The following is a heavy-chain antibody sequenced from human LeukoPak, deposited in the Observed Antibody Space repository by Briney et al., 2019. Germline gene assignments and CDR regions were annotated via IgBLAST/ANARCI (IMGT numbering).Heavy chain of an antibody. V-gene: IGHV4-38-2*02. J-gene: IGHJ4*02. Sequence: SETLSLTCTVSGYSISTGYYWDWIRQPPGKGLEWIGAFYHGGSTYYNPSLKSRVTISVDTSKNQFSLKLSSVTAADTAVYYCATAYYDYVWGSYRQGDYWGQGTLVTVSS. CDR1: GYSISTGYY. CDR2: FYHGGST. D-gene: IGHD3-16*02. CDR3: ATAYYDYVWGSYRQGDY.